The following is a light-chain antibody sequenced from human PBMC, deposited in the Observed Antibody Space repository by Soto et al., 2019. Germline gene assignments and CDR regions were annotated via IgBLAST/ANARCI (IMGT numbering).Light chain of an antibody. CDR1: QSVAGN. CDR2: GAS. Sequence: EIVMTQSPATLSVSPGERATLSCRASQSVAGNLAWYQHKPGQAPRLLIYGASTRATGIPARFSGSGSGTEFTLTIRSLQSEDFAVYYCQQYNNWPPWTFGQGTKVEIK. V-gene: IGKV3-15*01. CDR3: QQYNNWPPWT. J-gene: IGKJ1*01.